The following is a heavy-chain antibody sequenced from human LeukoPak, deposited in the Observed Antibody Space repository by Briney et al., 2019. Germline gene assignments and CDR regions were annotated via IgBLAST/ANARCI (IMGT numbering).Heavy chain of an antibody. CDR3: AKDQYYGSGSYFTFDI. CDR2: ISANDGGT. Sequence: PGGSLRLSCAASGFTFSSYAMSWVRQAPGKGLEWVSSISANDGGTYYADSVKGRFTISRDNSKNTLYFEMNSLRAEDTAVYFCAKDQYYGSGSYFTFDIWGQGRMVTVSS. J-gene: IGHJ3*02. CDR1: GFTFSSYA. D-gene: IGHD3-10*01. V-gene: IGHV3-23*01.